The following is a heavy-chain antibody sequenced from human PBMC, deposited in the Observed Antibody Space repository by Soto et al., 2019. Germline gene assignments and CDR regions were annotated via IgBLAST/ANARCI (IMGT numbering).Heavy chain of an antibody. Sequence: GGSLRLSCSVSGFTFNDYAMHWVRQAPGKGLEYVSSISSDGGSIYYTDSVKGRFTISRDNSRNTLYLQMSSLRAEDTALYYCVKDRWVDYWGQGILVTVSS. V-gene: IGHV3-64D*08. CDR3: VKDRWVDY. J-gene: IGHJ4*02. CDR2: ISSDGGSI. CDR1: GFTFNDYA. D-gene: IGHD3-16*01.